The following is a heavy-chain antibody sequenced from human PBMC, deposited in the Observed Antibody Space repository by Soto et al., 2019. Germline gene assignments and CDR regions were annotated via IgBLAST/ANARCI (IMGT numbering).Heavy chain of an antibody. V-gene: IGHV3-23*01. CDR3: AKVGILEWLLPYFDH. Sequence: GGSLRLSCAASAFVFNIYAMSWVRQAPGKGLEWVSAISGSGDSTEYADSVKGRFTIPRDNSKNMLYLQMNSLRAEDTAVYYCAKVGILEWLLPYFDHWGQGTPVTVSS. CDR2: ISGSGDST. D-gene: IGHD3-3*01. J-gene: IGHJ4*02. CDR1: AFVFNIYA.